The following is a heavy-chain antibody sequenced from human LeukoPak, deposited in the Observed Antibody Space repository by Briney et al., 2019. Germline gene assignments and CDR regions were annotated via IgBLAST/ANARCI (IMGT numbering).Heavy chain of an antibody. CDR1: GFTFSSYG. J-gene: IGHJ4*02. CDR2: VSYDGSNK. CDR3: AKRHGEFGVSDY. V-gene: IGHV3-30*18. Sequence: QPGRSLRLSCAASGFTFSSYGMHWVRQAPGKGLEWVAVVSYDGSNKYYADSVKGRFTISRDNSKNTLFLQMNSLRAEDTAVYYCAKRHGEFGVSDYRGQGTLVTVSS. D-gene: IGHD3-10*01.